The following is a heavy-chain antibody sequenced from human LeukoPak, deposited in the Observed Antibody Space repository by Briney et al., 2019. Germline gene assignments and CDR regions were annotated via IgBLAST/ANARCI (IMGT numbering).Heavy chain of an antibody. CDR3: AKDGSPYDFWSGYYDPFDY. Sequence: GGSLRLSCVSSGLSFNDTWMSWVRQAPGKGLEWVSAISGSGGSTYYADSVKGRFTISRDNSKNTLYLQMNSLRAEDTAVYYCAKDGSPYDFWSGYYDPFDYWGRGTLVTVSS. J-gene: IGHJ4*02. D-gene: IGHD3-3*01. CDR2: ISGSGGST. V-gene: IGHV3-23*01. CDR1: GLSFNDTW.